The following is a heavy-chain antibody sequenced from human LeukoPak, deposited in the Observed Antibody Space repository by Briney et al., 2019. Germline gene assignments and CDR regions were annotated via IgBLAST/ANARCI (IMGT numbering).Heavy chain of an antibody. Sequence: SGGSLRLSCAASGFTFSSYWMSWVRQAPGKGLEWVANIRQGGSEKYYVDSVKGRFTISRDNAKNSLYLQMNSLRAEDTAVYYCARDQRYCSSSSCPWEPFDYWGQGTLVTVSS. V-gene: IGHV3-7*05. CDR3: ARDQRYCSSSSCPWEPFDY. D-gene: IGHD2-2*01. J-gene: IGHJ4*02. CDR1: GFTFSSYW. CDR2: IRQGGSEK.